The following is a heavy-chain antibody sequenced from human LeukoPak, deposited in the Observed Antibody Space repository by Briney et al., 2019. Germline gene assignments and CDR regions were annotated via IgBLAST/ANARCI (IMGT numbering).Heavy chain of an antibody. CDR1: GFTFSNAW. Sequence: SGGSLRLSCAASGFTFSNAWMSWVRQAPGKGLEWVAVMSYDGSDIYYADSVKGRFIISRDHSKNTLYLQMNSLRAEDTAMYYCAKSATLYASSWYSNWGQGTLVTVSS. V-gene: IGHV3-30*18. J-gene: IGHJ4*02. D-gene: IGHD6-13*01. CDR2: MSYDGSDI. CDR3: AKSATLYASSWYSN.